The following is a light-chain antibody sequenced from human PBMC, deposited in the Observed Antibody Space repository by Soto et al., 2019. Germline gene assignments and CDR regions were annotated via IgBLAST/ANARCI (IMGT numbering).Light chain of an antibody. Sequence: DIQMTQSPSTLSASVGDRVTITCRASQSISSWLAWYQQKPGKAPKLLIYKASSLESGVPSRFSGSGSGTEFTLTISSLQPDDFATHYCQQYTSWTFGQGTTVEIK. CDR3: QQYTSWT. V-gene: IGKV1-5*03. CDR1: QSISSW. J-gene: IGKJ1*01. CDR2: KAS.